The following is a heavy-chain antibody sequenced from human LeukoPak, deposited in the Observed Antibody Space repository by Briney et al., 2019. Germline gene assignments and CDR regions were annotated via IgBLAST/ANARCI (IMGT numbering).Heavy chain of an antibody. J-gene: IGHJ4*02. CDR2: IYPGDSDT. D-gene: IGHD6-19*01. Sequence: GESLKISCRGSGYRFTNYWIGWVRQMPGKGLEWMGIIYPGDSDTRYSPSFQGQVTISADKSISTAYLQWSSLKASDTAMYYCARRILGSGWADYFDYWGQGTLVTVSS. CDR3: ARRILGSGWADYFDY. CDR1: GYRFTNYW. V-gene: IGHV5-51*01.